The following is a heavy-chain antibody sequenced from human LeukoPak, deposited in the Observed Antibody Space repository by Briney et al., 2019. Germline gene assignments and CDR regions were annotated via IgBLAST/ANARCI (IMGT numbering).Heavy chain of an antibody. J-gene: IGHJ4*02. CDR1: GFTFSDYY. CDR3: ALSTATGRYFDY. CDR2: ISSSSSYT. D-gene: IGHD5-18*01. Sequence: GGSLRLSCAASGFTFSDYYMSWIRQAPGKGLEWVSYISSSSSYTNYADSVKGRFTISRDNAKNSLYLQMNSLRAEDTAVYYCALSTATGRYFDYRGQGTLVTVSS. V-gene: IGHV3-11*03.